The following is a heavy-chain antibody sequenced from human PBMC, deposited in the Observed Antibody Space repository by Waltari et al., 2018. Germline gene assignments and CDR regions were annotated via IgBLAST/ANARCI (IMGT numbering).Heavy chain of an antibody. V-gene: IGHV4-30-4*08. CDR1: GGSISSGDYY. CDR2: LYYSGST. Sequence: QVQLQESGPGLVKPSQTLSLTCTVSGGSISSGDYYWSWIRQPPGKDLEWIAYLYYSGSTYYNPSLKSRVTISVDTSKNQFSLKLSSVTAADTAVYYCARDPGKFFTMVRDAFDIWGQGTMVTVSS. D-gene: IGHD3-10*01. CDR3: ARDPGKFFTMVRDAFDI. J-gene: IGHJ3*02.